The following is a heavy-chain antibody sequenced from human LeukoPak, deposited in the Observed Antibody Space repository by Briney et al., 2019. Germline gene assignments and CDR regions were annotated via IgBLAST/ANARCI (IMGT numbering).Heavy chain of an antibody. CDR1: GDSMTRYF. Sequence: PSETLSLTCNVSGDSMTRYFWSWIRQPAGKGLEWIGRIYTSGSTAYNPSLKSRVTMSVDTSKSQLSLSLTSVTAADTALYYCASGTRRGYHHDFWGQGTLVAVSS. CDR3: ASGTRRGYHHDF. D-gene: IGHD5-12*01. J-gene: IGHJ4*02. V-gene: IGHV4-4*07. CDR2: IYTSGST.